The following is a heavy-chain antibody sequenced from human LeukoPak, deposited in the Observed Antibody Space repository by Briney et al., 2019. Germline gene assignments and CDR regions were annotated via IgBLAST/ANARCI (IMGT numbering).Heavy chain of an antibody. D-gene: IGHD6-19*01. CDR1: GGSFSSGSNC. J-gene: IGHJ4*02. V-gene: IGHV4-61*01. Sequence: SETLSLTCTVSGGSFSSGSNCWVWIPQPPGKGLEWIGYIYYSGSTNYNPSLKSRVTISVDTSKNQFSLRLISVTAADTAVYYCARGQGFGWYYFDYWGQGTLVTVSS. CDR2: IYYSGST. CDR3: ARGQGFGWYYFDY.